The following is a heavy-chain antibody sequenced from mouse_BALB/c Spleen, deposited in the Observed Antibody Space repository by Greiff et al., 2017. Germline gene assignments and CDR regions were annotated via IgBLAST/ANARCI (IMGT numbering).Heavy chain of an antibody. CDR1: GFTFSSYG. V-gene: IGHV5-6-3*01. CDR3: ARDVGDFDY. J-gene: IGHJ2*01. CDR2: INSNGGST. Sequence: DVMLVESGGGLVQPGGSLKLSCAASGFTFSSYGMSWVRQTPDKRLELVATINSNGGSTYYPDSVKGRFTISRDNAKNTLYLQMSSLKSEDTAMYYCARDVGDFDYWGQGTTLTVSS.